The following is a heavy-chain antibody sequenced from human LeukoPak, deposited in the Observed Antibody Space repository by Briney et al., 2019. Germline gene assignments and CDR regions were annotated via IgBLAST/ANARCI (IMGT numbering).Heavy chain of an antibody. Sequence: PGGSLILSCAASGFTFSSCWMHRVRQAPGKGLVWVSRINGDGSGTSYAASVKGRFTISRDNAKNTLYLQMNSLRVEDTAVYYCASGDAHAFDIWGQGTMATVSS. CDR3: ASGDAHAFDI. D-gene: IGHD3-10*01. CDR2: INGDGSGT. J-gene: IGHJ3*02. V-gene: IGHV3-74*01. CDR1: GFTFSSCW.